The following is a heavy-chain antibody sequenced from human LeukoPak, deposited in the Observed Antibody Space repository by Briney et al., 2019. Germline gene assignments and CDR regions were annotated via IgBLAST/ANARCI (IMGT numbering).Heavy chain of an antibody. CDR3: ARGGGIYYDSSGYPLPFDY. Sequence: TTSETLPLTCTVSGGSISSYYWSWIRQPPGKGLEWIGYIYYSGSTYYNPSLKSRVTISVDRSKNQFSLKLSSVTAADTAVYYCARGGGIYYDSSGYPLPFDYWGQGTLVTVSS. CDR2: IYYSGST. V-gene: IGHV4-59*12. J-gene: IGHJ4*02. D-gene: IGHD3-22*01. CDR1: GGSISSYY.